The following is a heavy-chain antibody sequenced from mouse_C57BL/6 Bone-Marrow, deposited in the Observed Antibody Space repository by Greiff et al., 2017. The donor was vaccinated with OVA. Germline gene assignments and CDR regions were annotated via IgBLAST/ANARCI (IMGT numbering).Heavy chain of an antibody. CDR1: GYTFTSYW. D-gene: IGHD2-4*01. Sequence: VQLQQPGAELVTPGASVKLSCKASGYTFTSYWMHWVKQRPGRGLEWIGRIDPNSGGTTYNEKFKSKATLTVDQPSSTAYMQLSSLTSEDSAVYYCAREEGYDYEGYWGQGTTLTVSS. J-gene: IGHJ2*01. CDR3: AREEGYDYEGY. V-gene: IGHV1-72*01. CDR2: IDPNSGGT.